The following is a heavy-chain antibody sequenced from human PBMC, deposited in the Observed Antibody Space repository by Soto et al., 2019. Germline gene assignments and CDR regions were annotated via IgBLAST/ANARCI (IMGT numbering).Heavy chain of an antibody. CDR3: ARGPYYYDSSGYYYFDY. CDR1: GGSISSYY. D-gene: IGHD3-22*01. J-gene: IGHJ4*02. Sequence: PSETLSLTCTVSGGSISSYYWIWIRQPPGKGLEWIGYIYYSGSTNYNPSLKSRVTISVDTSKNQFSLKLSSVTAADTAVYYCARGPYYYDSSGYYYFDYWGQGTLVTVSS. V-gene: IGHV4-59*01. CDR2: IYYSGST.